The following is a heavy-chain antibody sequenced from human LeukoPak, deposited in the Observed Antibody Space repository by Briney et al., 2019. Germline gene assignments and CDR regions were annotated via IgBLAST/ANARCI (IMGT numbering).Heavy chain of an antibody. CDR2: ISSSGSTI. D-gene: IGHD5-18*01. Sequence: PGGSLRLSCVASGFTFSDCWMSWVRQAPGKGLEWVSYISSSGSTIYYADSVKGRFTISRDNAKNSLYLQMNSLRAEDTAVCYCARDKADTAVDYWGQGTLVTVSS. V-gene: IGHV3-11*01. J-gene: IGHJ4*02. CDR3: ARDKADTAVDY. CDR1: GFTFSDCW.